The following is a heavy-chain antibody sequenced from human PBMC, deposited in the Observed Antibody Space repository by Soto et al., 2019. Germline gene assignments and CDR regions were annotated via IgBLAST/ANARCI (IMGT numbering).Heavy chain of an antibody. CDR3: AREKINRVRGVIFYYYGMDV. CDR1: GYTFTGYY. V-gene: IGHV1-2*02. J-gene: IGHJ6*02. Sequence: ASVKVSCKASGYTFTGYYMHWVRQAPGQGLEWMGWINPNSGGTNYAQKFQGRVTMTRDTSISTAYMELSRLRSDDTAVYYCAREKINRVRGVIFYYYGMDVWGQGTTVTVSS. CDR2: INPNSGGT. D-gene: IGHD3-10*01.